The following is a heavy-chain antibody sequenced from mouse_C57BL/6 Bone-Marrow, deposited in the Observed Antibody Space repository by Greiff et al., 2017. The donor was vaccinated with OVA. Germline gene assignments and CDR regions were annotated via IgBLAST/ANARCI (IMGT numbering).Heavy chain of an antibody. J-gene: IGHJ1*03. D-gene: IGHD1-1*01. Sequence: EVQLQQSGPELVKPGASVKISCKASGYTFTDYYMNWVKQSHGKSLEWIGDINPNNGGTSYNQKFKGKATLTVDKSSSTAYMELRSLTSEDSAVCYSGGECYYYGSSEWYEGVWGKRNTGTVSS. CDR2: INPNNGGT. CDR3: GGECYYYGSSEWYEGV. V-gene: IGHV1-26*01. CDR1: GYTFTDYY.